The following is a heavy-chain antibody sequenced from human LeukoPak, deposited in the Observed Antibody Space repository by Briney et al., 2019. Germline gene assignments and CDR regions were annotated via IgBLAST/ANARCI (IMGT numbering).Heavy chain of an antibody. CDR3: AKEMYSSGWYAY. J-gene: IGHJ4*02. D-gene: IGHD6-19*01. CDR2: IRDDGSDK. CDR1: GFTFSSYG. Sequence: PGGSLRLSCAASGFTFSSYGMHWVRQAPGKGLEWVAFIRDDGSDKYYADSVRGRFTISRDNSKNTLFLQMNSLRTEDTAVYYCAKEMYSSGWYAYWGQGTVVTGSS. V-gene: IGHV3-30*02.